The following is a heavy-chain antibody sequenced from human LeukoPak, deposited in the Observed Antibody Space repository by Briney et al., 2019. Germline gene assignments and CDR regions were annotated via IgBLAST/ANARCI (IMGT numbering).Heavy chain of an antibody. J-gene: IGHJ4*02. CDR3: AKDWATTTY. D-gene: IGHD1-26*01. V-gene: IGHV3-9*01. CDR2: ISWNSGSI. CDR1: GFTFDDYA. Sequence: PGRSLRLSCAASGFTFDDYAMHWVRQAPGKGLEWVSGISWNSGSIGYADSVKGRFTISRDNAKNSLYLQMKSLRAEDTALYYCAKDWATTTYWGQGTLVTVSS.